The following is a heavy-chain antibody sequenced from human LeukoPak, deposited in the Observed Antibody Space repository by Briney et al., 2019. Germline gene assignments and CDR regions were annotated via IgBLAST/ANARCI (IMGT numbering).Heavy chain of an antibody. D-gene: IGHD6-6*01. CDR1: GFTFSSYA. J-gene: IGHJ3*02. Sequence: PGGSLRLSCAASGFTFSSYAMSWVRQAPGKGLEWVSGVSATGGSTYYADSVKDRFTISRDNSKNTLYLQMNSLRAEDTAVHYCAKGLISSSSIKDAFDIWGQGTMVTVSS. V-gene: IGHV3-23*01. CDR3: AKGLISSSSIKDAFDI. CDR2: VSATGGST.